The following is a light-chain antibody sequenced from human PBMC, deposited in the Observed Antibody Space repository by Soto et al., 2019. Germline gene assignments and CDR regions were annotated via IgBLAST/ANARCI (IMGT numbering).Light chain of an antibody. Sequence: EIVMAQSPATLSVSPGERATLSCRASQSVSSNLPWYQQKPGQAPRLLIYDASARATGIPARFSGSGSGTEFTLTISSLQSEDVAVYYCRQYYHWTQISFGQGTRLEI. CDR3: RQYYHWTQIS. V-gene: IGKV3D-15*01. J-gene: IGKJ5*01. CDR1: QSVSSN. CDR2: DAS.